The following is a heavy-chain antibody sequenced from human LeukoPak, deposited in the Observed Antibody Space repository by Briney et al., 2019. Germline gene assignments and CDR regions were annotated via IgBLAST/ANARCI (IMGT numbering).Heavy chain of an antibody. CDR1: GYTLTKLS. V-gene: IGHV1-24*01. CDR2: FDPEDGET. CDR3: ASGYYYDSSGYYYGWFDP. Sequence: GASVKVSCKVSGYTLTKLSMHWVRQAPGKGLEWMGGFDPEDGETIYAQKFQGRVTMTEDTSTDTAYMELSSLRSEDTAVYYCASGYYYDSSGYYYGWFDPWGQGTLVTVSS. J-gene: IGHJ5*02. D-gene: IGHD3-22*01.